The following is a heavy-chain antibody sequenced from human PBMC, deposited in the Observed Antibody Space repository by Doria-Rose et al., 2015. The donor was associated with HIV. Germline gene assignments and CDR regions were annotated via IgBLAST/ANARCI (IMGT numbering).Heavy chain of an antibody. CDR3: ARIKSSRWYHKYYFDF. D-gene: IGHD6-13*01. J-gene: IGHJ4*02. CDR1: GVSLSSPGMG. V-gene: IGHV2-26*01. CDR2: IFSDDER. Sequence: ESGPVLVKPTETLTLTCTVSGVSLSSPGMGVSWIRQPPGKALEWPANIFSDDERSYKPSLKSRLTISRGTSKSQVALTMTDMDPVDTATYYCARIKSSRWYHKYYFDFWGQGTLVIVSA.